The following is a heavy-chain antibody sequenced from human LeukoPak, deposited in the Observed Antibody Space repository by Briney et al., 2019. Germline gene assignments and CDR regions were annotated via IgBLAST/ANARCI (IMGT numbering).Heavy chain of an antibody. CDR3: ATAYYGSGSYYTHTYYMDV. CDR2: FDPEDGET. Sequence: ASVKVSCKVSGYTLTELSMHWVRQAPGKGLEWMGGFDPEDGETIHAQKFQGRVTMTEDTSTDTAYMELSSLRSEDTAVYYCATAYYGSGSYYTHTYYMDVWGKGTTVTVSS. J-gene: IGHJ6*03. CDR1: GYTLTELS. V-gene: IGHV1-24*01. D-gene: IGHD3-10*01.